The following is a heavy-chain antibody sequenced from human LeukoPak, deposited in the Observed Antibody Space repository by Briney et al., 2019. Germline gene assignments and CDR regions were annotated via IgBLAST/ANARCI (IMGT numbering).Heavy chain of an antibody. J-gene: IGHJ4*02. V-gene: IGHV3-33*06. Sequence: GGSLRLXCAASGFTFSSYGMHWVRQAPGKVLGWVAVIWYDGSNRYYADSGKGRFTISRDNSKNTLYLQMNSLRAEGTAVYYCAKDQVGARAIDYWGQGTLVTVSS. CDR1: GFTFSSYG. CDR3: AKDQVGARAIDY. D-gene: IGHD1-26*01. CDR2: IWYDGSNR.